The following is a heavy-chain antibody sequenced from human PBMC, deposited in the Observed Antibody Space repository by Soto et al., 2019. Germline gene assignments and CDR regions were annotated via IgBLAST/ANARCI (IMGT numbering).Heavy chain of an antibody. CDR1: GYSFTSYW. V-gene: IGHV5-10-1*01. D-gene: IGHD3-22*01. CDR2: IDPSDSYT. J-gene: IGHJ4*02. Sequence: GESLKISCKGSGYSFTSYWISWVRQMPGKGLEWMGRIDPSDSYTNYSPSFQGHVTISADKSISTAYLQWSSLKASDTAMYYCATHDSSGYYSAVYDYWGQGTLVTVSS. CDR3: ATHDSSGYYSAVYDY.